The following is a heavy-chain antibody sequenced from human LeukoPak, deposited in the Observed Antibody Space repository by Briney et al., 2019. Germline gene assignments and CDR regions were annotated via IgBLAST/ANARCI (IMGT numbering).Heavy chain of an antibody. CDR3: AIGVSSLAY. Sequence: GGSLRLSCAASGFTFSSYSMSWCSQAPGKGLEWFSSISSSSSYIYYADSVKGRFTISIDNAKNSLYLQMNSLRAEDTSVYYCAIGVSSLAYWGQGTLVTVSS. CDR1: GFTFSSYS. J-gene: IGHJ4*02. V-gene: IGHV3-21*01. D-gene: IGHD3-16*01. CDR2: ISSSSSYI.